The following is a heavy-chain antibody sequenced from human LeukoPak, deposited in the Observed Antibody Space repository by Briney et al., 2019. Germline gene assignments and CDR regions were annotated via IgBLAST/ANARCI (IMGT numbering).Heavy chain of an antibody. CDR1: GFTFSSYE. CDR3: ARKGQWLVRGTFDI. V-gene: IGHV3-48*03. J-gene: IGHJ3*02. Sequence: ARGSLRLSCAASGFTFSSYEMNWVRQAPGKGLEWVSYISSSGTTMFYADSLKGRFTISRDNAKNSLYLQMNSLRAEDTAAYYCARKGQWLVRGTFDIWGQGTVVTVSS. CDR2: ISSSGTTM. D-gene: IGHD6-19*01.